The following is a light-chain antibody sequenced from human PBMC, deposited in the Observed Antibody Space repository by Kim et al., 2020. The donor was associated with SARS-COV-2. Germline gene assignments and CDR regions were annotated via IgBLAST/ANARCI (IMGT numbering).Light chain of an antibody. Sequence: EIVMTQSPATLSVSPGERVTLSCRASQSVSSNLAWYQQKPGQAPRLLIHHASTRATGIPARFSGSGSGTEFTLTFSSLQSEDFAVYYCQQSNNWPPTFGGGTKVDIK. J-gene: IGKJ4*01. CDR2: HAS. CDR1: QSVSSN. CDR3: QQSNNWPPT. V-gene: IGKV3-15*01.